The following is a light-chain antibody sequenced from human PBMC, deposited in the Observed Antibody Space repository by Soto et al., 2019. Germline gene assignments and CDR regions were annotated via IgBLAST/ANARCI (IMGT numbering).Light chain of an antibody. CDR2: KTS. Sequence: DIQMTQSPSTLSAFVGERVTITCRASQYVSSSLAWYQQKPGKAPKLMIYKTSILESGVPSRFSGSASGTEFTLSISSLQPDDIATYWCQQYNTYPWTFGQGTKVEIK. V-gene: IGKV1-5*03. J-gene: IGKJ1*01. CDR3: QQYNTYPWT. CDR1: QYVSSS.